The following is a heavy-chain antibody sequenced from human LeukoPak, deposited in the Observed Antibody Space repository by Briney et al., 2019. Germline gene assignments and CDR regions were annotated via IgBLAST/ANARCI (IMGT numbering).Heavy chain of an antibody. Sequence: PSETLSLTCTASGGSISSYYWSWIRQPAGKGLEWIGRIYASGSTNYNPSLKSRVTMSVDTSKNQFSLKLSSVTAADTAVYYCARTTEAHSWRTRYYDYYMDVWGKGTTVTVSS. V-gene: IGHV4-4*07. CDR3: ARTTEAHSWRTRYYDYYMDV. J-gene: IGHJ6*03. D-gene: IGHD6-13*01. CDR1: GGSISSYY. CDR2: IYASGST.